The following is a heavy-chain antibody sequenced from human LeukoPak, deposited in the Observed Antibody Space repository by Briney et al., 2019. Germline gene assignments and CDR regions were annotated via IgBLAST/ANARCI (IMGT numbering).Heavy chain of an antibody. V-gene: IGHV4-39*01. J-gene: IGHJ4*02. D-gene: IGHD1-26*01. CDR1: GGSISSSSYF. Sequence: SETLSLTCTVSGGSISSSSYFWGWIRQPPGKGLEWIGSIYYSGSTYSNPSLKSRVTMSLDTSKNQFSLKLSSVTAADTAVYYCARLRGGSYPYYFDYWGQGTLVTVSS. CDR3: ARLRGGSYPYYFDY. CDR2: IYYSGST.